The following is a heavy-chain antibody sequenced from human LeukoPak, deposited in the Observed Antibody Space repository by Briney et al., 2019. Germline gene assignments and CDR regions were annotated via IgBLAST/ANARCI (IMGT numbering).Heavy chain of an antibody. J-gene: IGHJ4*02. D-gene: IGHD6-25*01. V-gene: IGHV3-11*05. CDR3: ATDQDSSGCLDY. Sequence: GGSLRPSCAASGFTFSDYYMNWIRQAPGKGLEWVSYISSSSSYTNYADSVKGRFTTSRDNAKNSLYLQMNSLRAEDTAVYYCATDQDSSGCLDYWGQGTLVTVSS. CDR2: ISSSSSYT. CDR1: GFTFSDYY.